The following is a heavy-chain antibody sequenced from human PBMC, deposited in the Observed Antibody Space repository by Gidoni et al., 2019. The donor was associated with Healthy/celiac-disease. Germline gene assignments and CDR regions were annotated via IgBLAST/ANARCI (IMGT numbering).Heavy chain of an antibody. CDR1: GFTFDAYA. V-gene: IGHV3-9*01. Sequence: EVQLVESGGGLVQPGGSLRLSCAASGFTFDAYAMHWVRQAPGKGLEWVSGISWNSVSIGYADSVKGRFTISRDNAKNSLYLQMNSLRAEDTALYYCAKGSSVTTPSNYYYYYGMDVWGQGTTVTVSS. D-gene: IGHD4-4*01. CDR2: ISWNSVSI. J-gene: IGHJ6*02. CDR3: AKGSSVTTPSNYYYYYGMDV.